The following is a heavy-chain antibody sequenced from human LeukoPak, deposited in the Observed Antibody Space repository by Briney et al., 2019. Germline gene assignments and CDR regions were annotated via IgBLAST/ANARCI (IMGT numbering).Heavy chain of an antibody. D-gene: IGHD3-10*01. Sequence: PGGSLRLSCAASGFTFSDYYMSWIRLAPGKGLEWVSYISSSSSYTNYADSVKGRFTISRDNAKNSLYLQMNSLRAEDTAVYYCAKPVIYGSEQSDYWGQGTLVTVSS. V-gene: IGHV3-11*03. CDR3: AKPVIYGSEQSDY. CDR1: GFTFSDYY. J-gene: IGHJ4*02. CDR2: ISSSSSYT.